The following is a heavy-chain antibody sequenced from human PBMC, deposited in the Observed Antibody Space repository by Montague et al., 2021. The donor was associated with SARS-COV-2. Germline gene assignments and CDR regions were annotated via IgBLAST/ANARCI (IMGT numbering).Heavy chain of an antibody. J-gene: IGHJ6*02. CDR2: IYYSGST. CDR1: GGSISSYY. V-gene: IGHV4-59*01. D-gene: IGHD3-3*01. CDR3: ARGVSYYDFWGGYDYGMDV. Sequence: SETLSLTCTVSGGSISSYYWSWIRQPPGKGLEWIGYIYYSGSTNYNPSLKSRVTISVDTSKNQFSLKLSSVTAADTAVYYCARGVSYYDFWGGYDYGMDVWGQGTTVTVS.